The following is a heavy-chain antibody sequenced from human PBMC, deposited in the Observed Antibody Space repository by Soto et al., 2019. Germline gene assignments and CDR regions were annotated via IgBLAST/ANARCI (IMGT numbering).Heavy chain of an antibody. V-gene: IGHV4-31*03. CDR1: AGSISSGGYY. Sequence: SETLSLTCTVSAGSISSGGYYWSCIRQHPGKGLEWIGYIYYSGSTYYNPSLKSRITISVDTSKNQFSLKLSSVTAADTAVYYCAASCVGCGGFNYYGMDVWGQGTTVTVSS. CDR2: IYYSGST. D-gene: IGHD2-21*01. J-gene: IGHJ6*02. CDR3: AASCVGCGGFNYYGMDV.